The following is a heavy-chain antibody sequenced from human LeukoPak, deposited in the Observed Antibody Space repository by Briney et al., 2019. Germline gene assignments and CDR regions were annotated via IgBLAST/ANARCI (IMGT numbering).Heavy chain of an antibody. Sequence: SGTLSLTCAVSGGSISSSKWRTWVRQPPGKGLEWIGEIYHSVSTNYNLSLKSRVTISVGKSKNQSSLKLSSVTAADTAVYYCARASYYYDSSAPLPDYWGQGTLVTVSS. D-gene: IGHD3-22*01. J-gene: IGHJ4*02. CDR3: ARASYYYDSSAPLPDY. CDR2: IYHSVST. CDR1: GGSISSSKW. V-gene: IGHV4-4*02.